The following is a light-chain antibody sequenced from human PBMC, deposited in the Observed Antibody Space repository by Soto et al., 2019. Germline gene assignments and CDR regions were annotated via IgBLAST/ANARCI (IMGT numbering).Light chain of an antibody. CDR2: DDS. J-gene: IGLJ1*01. Sequence: YELTQPPSVSVAPGQTARITCGGNNIVTKSVHWYQQKPGQAPVVVVYDDSDRPSGIPERFSGSNSGNTATLTISSVEAGDEADYYCQVWDSGSDHYVFGAGTKVTVL. V-gene: IGLV3-21*02. CDR1: NIVTKS. CDR3: QVWDSGSDHYV.